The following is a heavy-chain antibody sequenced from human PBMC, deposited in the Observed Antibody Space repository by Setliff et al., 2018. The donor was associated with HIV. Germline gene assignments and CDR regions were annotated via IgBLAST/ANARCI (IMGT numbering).Heavy chain of an antibody. CDR2: FHYTGNT. V-gene: IGHV4-59*02. CDR1: GGSVRSHY. J-gene: IGHJ5*02. CDR3: ARESASTIFGAAIPSWFDP. D-gene: IGHD3-3*01. Sequence: PSETLSLTCTVSGGSVRSHYWSWIRQSPVKGLEWIGYFHYTGNTNYNPSLKGRVTMSVDTSQNQFSLKLTSVTAADTAVYYCARESASTIFGAAIPSWFDPWGQGILVTVSS.